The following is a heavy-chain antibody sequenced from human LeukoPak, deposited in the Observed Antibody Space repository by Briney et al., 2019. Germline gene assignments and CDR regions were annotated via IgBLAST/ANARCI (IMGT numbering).Heavy chain of an antibody. V-gene: IGHV3-21*04. CDR3: AKEVWELFDRKDAFDI. J-gene: IGHJ3*02. D-gene: IGHD1-26*01. Sequence: GGSLRLSCAASGFTFSTYTMNWVRQAPGKGLEWVSSISSSSSYIYYADSVKGRFTISRDNSKNTLYLQMNSLRAEDTAVYYCAKEVWELFDRKDAFDIWGQGTMVTVSS. CDR1: GFTFSTYT. CDR2: ISSSSSYI.